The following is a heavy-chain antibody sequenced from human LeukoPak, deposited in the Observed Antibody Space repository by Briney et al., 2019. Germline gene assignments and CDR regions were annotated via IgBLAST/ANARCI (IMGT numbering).Heavy chain of an antibody. CDR1: GYTFTGYY. V-gene: IGHV1-2*02. CDR3: ARWVGSPLRSYYYYYMDV. J-gene: IGHJ6*03. Sequence: ASVKVSCKASGYTFTGYYMHWVRQAPGQGLEWMGWINPNSGGTNYAQKFQGRVTMTRDTPIGTAYMELSRLRSDDTAVYYCARWVGSPLRSYYYYYMDVWGKGTTVTVSS. CDR2: INPNSGGT. D-gene: IGHD5-12*01.